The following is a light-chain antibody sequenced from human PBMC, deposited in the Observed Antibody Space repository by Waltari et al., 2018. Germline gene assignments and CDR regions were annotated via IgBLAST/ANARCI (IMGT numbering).Light chain of an antibody. CDR1: QSVGKS. V-gene: IGKV3-20*01. Sequence: EIVLTQSPGTLSLSPGERATLSCRASQSVGKSLACDQQRPGQAPRLLIYAASTRATGTPGRCSGSGFGTEFSLASSSLEPEDFAVYFCQHYVNLPVTFGQGTKVEI. J-gene: IGKJ1*01. CDR2: AAS. CDR3: QHYVNLPVT.